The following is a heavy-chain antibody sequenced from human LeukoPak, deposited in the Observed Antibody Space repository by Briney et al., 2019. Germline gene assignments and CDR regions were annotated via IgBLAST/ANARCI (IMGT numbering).Heavy chain of an antibody. Sequence: GGSLRLSCAASGFTFSSSGMHWVRQAPGKGLEWVAFIWYDGSNTYYADSVKGRFTISRDNSKNPLYLQMNSLRAEDTAVYYCAKGSPAILYYCMDVWGKGTAVTVSS. CDR1: GFTFSSSG. D-gene: IGHD2-21*01. J-gene: IGHJ6*03. CDR2: IWYDGSNT. V-gene: IGHV3-30*02. CDR3: AKGSPAILYYCMDV.